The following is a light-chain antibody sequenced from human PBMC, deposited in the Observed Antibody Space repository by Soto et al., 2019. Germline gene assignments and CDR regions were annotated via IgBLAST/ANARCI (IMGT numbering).Light chain of an antibody. V-gene: IGLV2-14*01. Sequence: QSVLTQPASVSGSPGQSITISCTGTSSDVGGYNYVSWYLQHPGKAPKLIIYEVSNRPSGVSNRFSGSKSGNTASLTISGLQAEDDADYYCSSYTSSNTYVFGTGTKLTVL. CDR1: SSDVGGYNY. J-gene: IGLJ1*01. CDR3: SSYTSSNTYV. CDR2: EVS.